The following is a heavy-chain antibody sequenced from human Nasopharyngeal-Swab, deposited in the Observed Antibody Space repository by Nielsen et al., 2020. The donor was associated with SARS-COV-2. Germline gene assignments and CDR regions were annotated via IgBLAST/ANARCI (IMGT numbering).Heavy chain of an antibody. V-gene: IGHV3-23*01. D-gene: IGHD3-9*01. CDR1: GFTFSSYA. CDR2: ISGSGGST. CDR3: AKAPAAYYDILIGYYYYGMDV. Sequence: GGSLRLSCAASGFTFSSYAMSWVRQAPGKGLEWVSAISGSGGSTYYVDSVKGRFTISRDNSKNTLYLQMNSLRAEDTAVYYCAKAPAAYYDILIGYYYYGMDVWGQGTTVTVSS. J-gene: IGHJ6*02.